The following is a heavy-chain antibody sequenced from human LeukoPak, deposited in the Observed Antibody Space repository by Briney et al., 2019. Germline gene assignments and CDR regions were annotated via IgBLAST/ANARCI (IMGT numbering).Heavy chain of an antibody. CDR2: IYYSGST. V-gene: IGHV4-39*07. CDR3: VKDNGRWFDP. Sequence: TETLSLTCVISGGTVSSSSYYWGWIRQPPGEGLEWIGSIYYSGSTNYNPSLKSRVTISIDPSKNQFSLKLSSVTAADTAIYYCVKDNGRWFDPWGQGTLVIVSS. D-gene: IGHD1-26*01. CDR1: GGTVSSSSYY. J-gene: IGHJ5*02.